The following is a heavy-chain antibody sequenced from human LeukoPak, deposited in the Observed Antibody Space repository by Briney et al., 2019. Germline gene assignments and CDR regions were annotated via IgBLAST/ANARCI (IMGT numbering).Heavy chain of an antibody. D-gene: IGHD4-17*01. J-gene: IGHJ4*02. Sequence: ASVKVSCKASGGTFSSYAISWVRQAPGQGLEWMGWIDPNSGGTNYAQKFQGRVTMTRDTSINTAFMELSRLRSDDSAVYYCASAAVYGDPTNPYFDYWGQGTLVTVSS. CDR3: ASAAVYGDPTNPYFDY. CDR1: GGTFSSYA. CDR2: IDPNSGGT. V-gene: IGHV1-2*02.